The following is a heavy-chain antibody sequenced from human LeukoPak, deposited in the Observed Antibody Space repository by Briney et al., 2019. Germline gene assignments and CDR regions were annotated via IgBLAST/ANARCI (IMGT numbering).Heavy chain of an antibody. CDR2: IYSGGST. CDR1: GFTVSSNY. D-gene: IGHD3-10*01. J-gene: IGHJ4*02. CDR3: ARAGLMVRGVVLDY. V-gene: IGHV3-66*01. Sequence: GGSLRLSCAASGFTVSSNYMSWVRQAPGKGLEWVSVIYSGGSTYYADSVKGRFTISRDNSKNTLYLQMNSLRAEDTAVYYCARAGLMVRGVVLDYWGQGTLVTVSS.